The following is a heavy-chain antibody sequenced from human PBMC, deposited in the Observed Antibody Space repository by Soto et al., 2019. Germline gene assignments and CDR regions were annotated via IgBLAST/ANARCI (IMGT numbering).Heavy chain of an antibody. Sequence: QVQLQESGPGLVKPSQILSLTCTVSGGSISSGDYYWSWIRQPPGKGLEWIGYIYHSGSTYYNPSLKGRSTISIDTSKNQFSLKLSSVTAADTAVYYCTRERPDGARLDPWGQGTLVTVSS. D-gene: IGHD6-6*01. J-gene: IGHJ5*02. V-gene: IGHV4-30-4*01. CDR3: TRERPDGARLDP. CDR2: IYHSGST. CDR1: GGSISSGDYY.